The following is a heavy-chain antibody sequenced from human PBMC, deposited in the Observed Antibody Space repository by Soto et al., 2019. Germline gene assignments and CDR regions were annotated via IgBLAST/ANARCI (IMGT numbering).Heavy chain of an antibody. CDR1: GFTFSSYG. J-gene: IGHJ6*02. D-gene: IGHD1-26*01. CDR2: ISYDGSNK. V-gene: IGHV3-30*18. CDR3: AKDLESYAPYYYYVMDV. Sequence: QVQLVESGGGVVQPGRSLRLSCAASGFTFSSYGMHWVRQAPGKGLEWVAVISYDGSNKYYADSVKGRFTISRDNSKNTLYLQMNSLRAEDTAVYYCAKDLESYAPYYYYVMDVWGQGTTVTVSS.